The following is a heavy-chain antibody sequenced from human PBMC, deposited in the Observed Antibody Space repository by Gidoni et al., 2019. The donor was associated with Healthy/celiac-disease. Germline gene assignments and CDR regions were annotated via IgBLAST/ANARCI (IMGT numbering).Heavy chain of an antibody. CDR2: IYYSGST. D-gene: IGHD4-17*01. J-gene: IGHJ4*02. CDR1: GGSISSSRYY. Sequence: QLQLPESGPGLVKPSGTLSLTCTVSGGSISSSRYYWGWIRQPPGKGLEWIGSIYYSGSTYYNPSLKSRVTISVDTSKNQFSLKLSSVTAADTAVYYCARLVNAVTTEWSDYWGQGTLVTVSS. CDR3: ARLVNAVTTEWSDY. V-gene: IGHV4-39*01.